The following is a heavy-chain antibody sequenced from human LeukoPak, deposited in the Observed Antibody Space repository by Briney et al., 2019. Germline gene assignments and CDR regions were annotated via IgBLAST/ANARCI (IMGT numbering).Heavy chain of an antibody. D-gene: IGHD2-2*01. CDR2: INPNSGGT. CDR1: GYTFTGYY. J-gene: IGHJ5*02. V-gene: IGHV1-2*02. Sequence: ASVKVSCKASGYTFTGYYMHWVRQAPGQGLEWMGWINPNSGGTNYAQKFQGRVTMTRDTSISTAYMELSRLRSDDTAVYYCARVGCSSTSCYHWFDPWGQGTLVTVSS. CDR3: ARVGCSSTSCYHWFDP.